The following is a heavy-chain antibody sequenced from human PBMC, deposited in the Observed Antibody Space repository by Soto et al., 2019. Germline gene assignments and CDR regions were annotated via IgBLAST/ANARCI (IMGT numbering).Heavy chain of an antibody. D-gene: IGHD3-10*01. CDR3: ARDLRSSGWFDP. CDR1: GGSISSYY. V-gene: IGHV4-59*01. Sequence: KQSQTLSLTCTVSGGSISSYYWSWIRQPPGKGLEWIGYIYYSGSTNYNPSLKSRVTISVDTSKNQFSLKLSSVTAADTAVYYCARDLRSSGWFDPWGQGTLVTVSS. CDR2: IYYSGST. J-gene: IGHJ5*02.